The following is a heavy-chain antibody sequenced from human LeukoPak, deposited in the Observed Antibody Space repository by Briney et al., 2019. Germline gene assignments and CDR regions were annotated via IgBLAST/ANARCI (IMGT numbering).Heavy chain of an antibody. Sequence: SETLSLTCAVYGGSFSGYYWSWIRQPPGKGLEWIGEINHSGSTNHNPSLKSRVTISVDTSKNQFSLKLSSVTAADTAVYYCARTNIAILYGDQPEYFYFDYWGQGTLVTVSS. CDR2: INHSGST. D-gene: IGHD4-17*01. V-gene: IGHV4-34*01. J-gene: IGHJ4*02. CDR1: GGSFSGYY. CDR3: ARTNIAILYGDQPEYFYFDY.